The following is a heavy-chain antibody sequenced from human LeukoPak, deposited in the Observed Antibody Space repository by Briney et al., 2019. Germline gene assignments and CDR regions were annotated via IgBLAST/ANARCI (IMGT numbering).Heavy chain of an antibody. CDR2: ISSSGDST. V-gene: IGHV3-23*01. CDR3: AKLTGRNNFDY. CDR1: GFAFTTYA. Sequence: GSLRLSCAASGFAFTTYAMSWVRQAPGKGLEWVSVISSSGDSTYYADSVKGRFTVSRDNPKNTLYLQMNSLRAEDTAVYYCAKLTGRNNFDYWGQGTLVTVSS. J-gene: IGHJ4*02.